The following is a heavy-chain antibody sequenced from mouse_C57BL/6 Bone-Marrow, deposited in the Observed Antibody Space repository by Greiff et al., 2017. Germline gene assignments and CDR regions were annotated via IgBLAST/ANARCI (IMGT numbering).Heavy chain of an antibody. J-gene: IGHJ1*03. D-gene: IGHD1-1*01. Sequence: EVKVVESGGGLVKPGGSLKLSCAASGFTFSSYAMSWVRQTPEKRLEWVATISDGGSYTYYPDNVKGRFTISRDNAKNNLYLQMSHLKSEDTAMYYCARIPYYYGSSPWYFDVWGTWTTVTVSS. CDR3: ARIPYYYGSSPWYFDV. CDR1: GFTFSSYA. V-gene: IGHV5-4*03. CDR2: ISDGGSYT.